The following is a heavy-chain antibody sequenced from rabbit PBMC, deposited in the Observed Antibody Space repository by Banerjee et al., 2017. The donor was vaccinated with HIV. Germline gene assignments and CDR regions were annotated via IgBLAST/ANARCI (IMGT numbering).Heavy chain of an antibody. CDR3: ARDLAGVIGWNFGL. Sequence: QQQLEETGGGLVKPGGTLTLTCKASGFDFSSNAMCWVRQAPGKGLEWIACIYSGSSDNSYYASWAKGRFTISKTSSTTVTLQMTSLTAADTATYFCARDLAGVIGWNFGLWGPGTLVTVS. CDR1: GFDFSSNA. J-gene: IGHJ6*01. CDR2: IYSGSSDNS. D-gene: IGHD4-1*01. V-gene: IGHV1S45*01.